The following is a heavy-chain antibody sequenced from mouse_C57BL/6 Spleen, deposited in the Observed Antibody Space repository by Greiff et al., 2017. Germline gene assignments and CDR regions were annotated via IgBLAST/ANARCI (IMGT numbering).Heavy chain of an antibody. J-gene: IGHJ2*01. CDR1: GYTFTSYW. V-gene: IGHV1-52*01. CDR2: IDPSDSET. D-gene: IGHD1-1*01. Sequence: QVQLQQPGAELVRPGSSVKLSCKASGYTFTSYWMHWVKQRPIQGLEWIGNIDPSDSETHYNQKFKDKATLTVDKSSSTAYMQLSSLTSEDSAVYYCARSGSSYNCDYWGQGTTLTVSS. CDR3: ARSGSSYNCDY.